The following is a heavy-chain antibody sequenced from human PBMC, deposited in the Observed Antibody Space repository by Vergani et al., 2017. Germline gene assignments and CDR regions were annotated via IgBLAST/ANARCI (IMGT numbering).Heavy chain of an antibody. CDR2: IWYDGRNK. CDR3: AIGRWILPAAITHYYYMDV. Sequence: QVQLVESGGGVVQPGRSLRLSCAASGFTFSSYGMHWVRKAPGKGLEWVAGIWYDGRNKYYVDSVKGRFTISRDNSKNTLYLQINSLRDEYTAVYYCAIGRWILPAAITHYYYMDVWGKGTTVTGSS. V-gene: IGHV3-33*01. CDR1: GFTFSSYG. D-gene: IGHD2-2*01. J-gene: IGHJ6*03.